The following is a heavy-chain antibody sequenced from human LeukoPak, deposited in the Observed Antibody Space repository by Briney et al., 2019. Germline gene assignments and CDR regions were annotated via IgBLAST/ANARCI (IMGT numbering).Heavy chain of an antibody. CDR1: GGSISSYY. V-gene: IGHV4-59*01. J-gene: IGHJ4*02. Sequence: SETLSLTCTVFGGSISSYYWSWIRQPPGKGLEWIGYIYYSGSTNYNPSLKSRVTISVDTSKNQFSLKLSSVTAADTAVYYCAREDIVVGASGFDYWGQGTLVTVSS. D-gene: IGHD2-2*01. CDR3: AREDIVVGASGFDY. CDR2: IYYSGST.